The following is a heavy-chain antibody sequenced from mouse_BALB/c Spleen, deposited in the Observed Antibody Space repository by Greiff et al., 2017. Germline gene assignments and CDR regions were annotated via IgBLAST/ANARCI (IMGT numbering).Heavy chain of an antibody. CDR3: ATYDGRGTYYFDY. V-gene: IGHV2-9*02. CDR1: GFSLTSYG. Sequence: QVQLQQSGPGLVAPSQSLSITCTVSGFSLTSYGVHWVRQPPGKGLEWLGVIWAGGSTNYNSALMSRLSISKDNSKSQVFLKMNSLQTDDTAMYYCATYDGRGTYYFDYWGQGTTLTVSS. CDR2: IWAGGST. D-gene: IGHD2-3*01. J-gene: IGHJ2*01.